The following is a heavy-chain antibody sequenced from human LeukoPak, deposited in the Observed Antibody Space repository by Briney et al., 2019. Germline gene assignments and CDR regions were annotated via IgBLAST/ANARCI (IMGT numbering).Heavy chain of an antibody. Sequence: PSQTLSLTCTVSGGSISSGSYYWSWIRQPAGKGLEWIGRIYTSGSTNYNPSLKSRVTISVDTSKNQFSLKLSSVTAADTAVYYCARDREQQLTGTNWFDPWGQGTLVTVSS. V-gene: IGHV4-61*02. D-gene: IGHD6-13*01. CDR2: IYTSGST. CDR3: ARDREQQLTGTNWFDP. J-gene: IGHJ5*02. CDR1: GGSISSGSYY.